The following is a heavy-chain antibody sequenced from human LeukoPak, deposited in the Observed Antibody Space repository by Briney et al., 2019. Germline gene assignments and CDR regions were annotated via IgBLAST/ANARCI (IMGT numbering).Heavy chain of an antibody. V-gene: IGHV4-30-4*08. J-gene: IGHJ6*03. CDR1: GGSISSGDYY. D-gene: IGHD2-2*02. CDR3: GRVYSLVPAAIRYYYYYLMQV. Sequence: PSETLSLTCTVSGGSISSGDYYWSWIRQPPGKGLEWIGYIYYSGSTYYNPSLKSRVTISVDTSKNQFSLKLSSVAAADTAVYYCGRVYSLVPAAIRYYYYYLMQVWGKGTTVTVSS. CDR2: IYYSGST.